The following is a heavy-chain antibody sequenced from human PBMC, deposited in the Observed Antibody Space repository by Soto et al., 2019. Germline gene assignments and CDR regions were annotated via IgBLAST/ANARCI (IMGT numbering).Heavy chain of an antibody. D-gene: IGHD6-19*01. CDR2: INSDGSST. CDR3: ARASGWYFLDYYYGMDV. J-gene: IGHJ6*02. CDR1: GFTFSSYW. Sequence: PGGSLRLSCAASGFTFSSYWMHWVRQAPGKGLVWVSRINSDGSSTSYADSVKGRFTISRDNARNTLYLQMNSLRAEDTAVYYCARASGWYFLDYYYGMDVWGQGTTVTVSS. V-gene: IGHV3-74*01.